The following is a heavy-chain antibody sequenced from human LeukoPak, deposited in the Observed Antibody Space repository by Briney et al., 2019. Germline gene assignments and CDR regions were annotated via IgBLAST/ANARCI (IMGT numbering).Heavy chain of an antibody. J-gene: IGHJ4*02. Sequence: PGGPLRLSCAASGFTFSSYAMHWVRQAPGKGLEWVAVISYDGSNKYYADSVKGRFTISRDNSKNTLYLQMNSLRAEDTAVYYCARGIDYWGQGTLVTVSS. CDR3: ARGIDY. CDR1: GFTFSSYA. CDR2: ISYDGSNK. V-gene: IGHV3-30-3*01.